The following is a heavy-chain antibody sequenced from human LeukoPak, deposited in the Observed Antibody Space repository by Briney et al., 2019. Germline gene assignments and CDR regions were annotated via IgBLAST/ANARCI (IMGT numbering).Heavy chain of an antibody. CDR3: ANTPTVTTPPEY. D-gene: IGHD4-17*01. J-gene: IGHJ4*02. CDR1: RFTFSSYA. CDR2: ISTSGGGT. Sequence: GGSLRLSCAASRFTFSSYAMSWVRQAPGKGLEWVSTISTSGGGTYYADSVKGRFTISRDNSKNTLYLQMNSLRAEDTAVYYCANTPTVTTPPEYWGQGTLVTVSS. V-gene: IGHV3-23*01.